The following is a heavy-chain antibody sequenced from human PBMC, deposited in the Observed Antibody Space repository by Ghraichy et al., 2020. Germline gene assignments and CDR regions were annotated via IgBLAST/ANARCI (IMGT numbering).Heavy chain of an antibody. D-gene: IGHD3-16*02. CDR2: IHYSGST. Sequence: SQTLSLTCTVSDGSISTYFWSWIRQPPGKGLQWIAYIHYSGSTNYNPSLKSRVTMSVDTSKSQISLKLSSVTAADTAVYYCARHRSYPFQNFDSWGQGTLVTVSS. V-gene: IGHV4-59*08. CDR3: ARHRSYPFQNFDS. J-gene: IGHJ4*02. CDR1: DGSISTYF.